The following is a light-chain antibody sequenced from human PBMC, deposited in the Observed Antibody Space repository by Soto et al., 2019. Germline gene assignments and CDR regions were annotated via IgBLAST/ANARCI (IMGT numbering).Light chain of an antibody. CDR3: QQSFRTPLT. CDR2: AAS. Sequence: DIQVNQSPSTLSASVGDSVTITCRTSGSISFYLNWYQHKPGTAHRLLIYAASNLQSGVPSRFSGSGSGTDFTFTISSLQPEDFATYYCQQSFRTPLTFGGGTKVEV. V-gene: IGKV1-39*01. J-gene: IGKJ4*02. CDR1: GSISFY.